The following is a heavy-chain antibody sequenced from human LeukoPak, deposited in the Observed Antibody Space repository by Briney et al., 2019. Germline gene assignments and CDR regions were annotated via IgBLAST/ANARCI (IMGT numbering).Heavy chain of an antibody. Sequence: RGSLSLSCAVSGFTFSSDAMSWVSQAPGQGMGWGSAISGSGGSTYYADSVKGRFTISRDNSKNTLYLQMNSLRAEDTAVYYCAKGGSGWYVVLFDYWGQGTLVTVSS. V-gene: IGHV3-23*01. CDR2: ISGSGGST. CDR1: GFTFSSDA. CDR3: AKGGSGWYVVLFDY. D-gene: IGHD6-19*01. J-gene: IGHJ4*02.